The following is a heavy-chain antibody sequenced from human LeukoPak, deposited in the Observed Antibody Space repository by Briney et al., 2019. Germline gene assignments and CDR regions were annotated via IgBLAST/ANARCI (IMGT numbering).Heavy chain of an antibody. CDR2: ISGSGGST. CDR3: AKDGRLTSGSGYYFDY. Sequence: GGSLRLSCAASGFTFSSYAMSWVRQAPGKGLEWVSAISGSGGSTYYADSVKGRFTISRDNSKNTLYLQMNSLRAEDTAVYYCAKDGRLTSGSGYYFDYWGQGTLVTVSS. J-gene: IGHJ4*02. D-gene: IGHD2-2*01. V-gene: IGHV3-23*01. CDR1: GFTFSSYA.